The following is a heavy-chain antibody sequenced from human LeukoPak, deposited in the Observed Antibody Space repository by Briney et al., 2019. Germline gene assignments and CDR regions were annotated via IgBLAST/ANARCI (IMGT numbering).Heavy chain of an antibody. J-gene: IGHJ4*02. CDR1: GFTFSSYA. CDR2: ISGGPGNT. V-gene: IGHV3-23*01. CDR3: AKGNVMGGRGFDY. Sequence: GGSLRLSCAASGFTFSSYAMSWVRQAPGKGLEWVSGISGGPGNTYYADAVKGRFTISRDNAKNSMYLQMDSLRAEDTAMYFCAKGNVMGGRGFDYWGQGTLVTVSS. D-gene: IGHD3-16*01.